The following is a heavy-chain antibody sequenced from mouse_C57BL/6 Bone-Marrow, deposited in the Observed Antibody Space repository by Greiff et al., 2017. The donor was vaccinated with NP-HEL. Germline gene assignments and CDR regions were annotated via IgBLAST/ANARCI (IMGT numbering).Heavy chain of an antibody. J-gene: IGHJ4*01. CDR2: IHPNSGST. D-gene: IGHD3-1*01. CDR1: GYTFTSYW. V-gene: IGHV1-64*01. Sequence: QVQLQQPGAELVKPGASVKLSCKASGYTFTSYWMYWVKQRPGQGLEWIGMIHPNSGSTNYNEKFKSKATLTVDKSSSTAYMQLSSLTSEDSAVYYCARAPSFFSDYAMDYWGEGTAVTVCS. CDR3: ARAPSFFSDYAMDY.